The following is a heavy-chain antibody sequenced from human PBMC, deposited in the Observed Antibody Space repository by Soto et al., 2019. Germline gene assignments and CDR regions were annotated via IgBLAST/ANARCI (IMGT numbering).Heavy chain of an antibody. CDR1: GYSFTDYG. J-gene: IGHJ5*02. Sequence: VPEKVSCKASGYSFTDYGINWVRQAPGQGLEWMGWINTNNGKTRYEQKFQDRVTMTTDTSTSTAYMELRNLKSYDTAVYYCARKGCYWYCLTLDPWGQGTMVTVSS. CDR3: ARKGCYWYCLTLDP. D-gene: IGHD3-10*01. CDR2: INTNNGKT. V-gene: IGHV1-18*01.